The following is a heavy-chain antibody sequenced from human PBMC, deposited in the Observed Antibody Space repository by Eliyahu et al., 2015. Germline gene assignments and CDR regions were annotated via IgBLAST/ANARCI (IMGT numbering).Heavy chain of an antibody. CDR3: AAWGGRDGYNYVDY. J-gene: IGHJ4*02. CDR1: GGSISSYY. Sequence: QVQLQESGPRLVKPSETLSLTCTVSGGSISSYYWSWIRQPPGKGLEWIGYIYYSGSTNYNPSLKSRVTISVDTSKNQFSLKLSSVTAADTAVYYCAAWGGRDGYNYVDYWGQGTLVTVSS. D-gene: IGHD5-24*01. CDR2: IYYSGST. V-gene: IGHV4-59*01.